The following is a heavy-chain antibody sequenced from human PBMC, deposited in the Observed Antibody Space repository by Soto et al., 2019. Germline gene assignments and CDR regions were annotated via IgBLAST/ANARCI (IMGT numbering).Heavy chain of an antibody. V-gene: IGHV3-23*01. CDR2: VYGSGHGDT. J-gene: IGHJ4*02. CDR1: GFTFSTYT. Sequence: EVQLLESGGLLVQSGGSLRLSCAASGFTFSTYTMSWVRQAPGKGLEWVSGVYGSGHGDTFYADSVKGRFVISRDDSKGMLFLQMNILKVEDTAIYYCAKDRHPDGIWTFDFWGQGTLVTVFS. CDR3: AKDRHPDGIWTFDF. D-gene: IGHD3-9*01.